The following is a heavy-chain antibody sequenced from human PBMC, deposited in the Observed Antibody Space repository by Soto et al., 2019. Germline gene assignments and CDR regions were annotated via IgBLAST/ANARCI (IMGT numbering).Heavy chain of an antibody. CDR3: YCSGCSPGY. CDR1: GFTFSSYA. J-gene: IGHJ4*02. D-gene: IGHD2-15*01. V-gene: IGHV3-23*01. Sequence: GGSLRLSCAASGFTFSSYAMSWARQAPGKGLEWVSAIGGTADSAQYAGCVKGRFTIPKNNTKNTLYLKMNSLRVEYTAVYYFYCSGCSPGYWAQGTRVHVSS. CDR2: IGGTADSA.